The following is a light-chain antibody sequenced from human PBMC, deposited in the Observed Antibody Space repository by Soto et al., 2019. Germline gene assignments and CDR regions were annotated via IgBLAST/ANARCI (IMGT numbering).Light chain of an antibody. Sequence: EIVLTQSPGTLSLSPGERATLSFRASQSVSSTYLAWCQQKPGQAPRLLIYGASTRATGIPDRFSGTGSGTDFTLTISRLEPEDFAVYYCQQFGNSPITFGQGTRLEI. V-gene: IGKV3-20*01. CDR1: QSVSSTY. J-gene: IGKJ5*01. CDR3: QQFGNSPIT. CDR2: GAS.